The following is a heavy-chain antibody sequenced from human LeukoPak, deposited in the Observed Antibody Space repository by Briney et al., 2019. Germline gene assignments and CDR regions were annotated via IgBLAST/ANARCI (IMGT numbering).Heavy chain of an antibody. CDR2: IRYDGSNK. J-gene: IGHJ4*02. Sequence: PGGSLRLSCAASGFTFSSYGMHWVRQAPGKGLEWVAFIRYDGSNKYYADSVKGRFTISRDNSKNTLYLQMNSLRAEDTAAYYCATGEIQLGFPSLNWGQGTLVTVSS. D-gene: IGHD5-18*01. CDR1: GFTFSSYG. CDR3: ATGEIQLGFPSLN. V-gene: IGHV3-30*02.